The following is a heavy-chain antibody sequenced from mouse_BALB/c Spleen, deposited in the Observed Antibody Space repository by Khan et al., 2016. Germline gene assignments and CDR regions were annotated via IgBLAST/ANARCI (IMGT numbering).Heavy chain of an antibody. J-gene: IGHJ3*01. CDR2: IDPANGNT. Sequence: VQLQQPGAELVKPGASVKLSCTATGFNIKDTYMHWVKQRPEQGLEWIGRIDPANGNTKYDPKFQGKATITADTSSNTAYLQLSSLTSEDTAVYYCARAGAFAYWGQGTLVTVSA. V-gene: IGHV14-3*02. CDR3: ARAGAFAY. D-gene: IGHD3-1*01. CDR1: GFNIKDTY.